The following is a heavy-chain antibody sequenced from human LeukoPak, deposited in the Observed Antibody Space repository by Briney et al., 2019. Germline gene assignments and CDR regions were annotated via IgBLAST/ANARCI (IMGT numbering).Heavy chain of an antibody. J-gene: IGHJ6*02. Sequence: PGGSLRYSCAASGFTFSSYAMSWVRQAPGKGLEWVSGISGSGASTYYTDSVKGRFTISRDNSKNTLYLQMNSLRAEDTAVYYCAKDPDSSSPTHYYYGMDVWGQGTTVTVSS. D-gene: IGHD6-6*01. V-gene: IGHV3-23*01. CDR2: ISGSGAST. CDR1: GFTFSSYA. CDR3: AKDPDSSSPTHYYYGMDV.